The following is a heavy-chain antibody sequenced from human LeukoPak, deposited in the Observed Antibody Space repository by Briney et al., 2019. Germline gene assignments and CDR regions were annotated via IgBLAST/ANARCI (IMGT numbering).Heavy chain of an antibody. D-gene: IGHD4-23*01. V-gene: IGHV1-46*01. CDR2: INPSGGST. Sequence: ASVKVSCKASGYSFTSYYMHWVRQAPGQGLEWMGIINPSGGSTNYAQKFQGRLTLTRDTSTSTVYMELSSLTSEDTAVYYCVRKNYDGGSDHHYEYYFDYWGQGTLVTVSS. CDR1: GYSFTSYY. CDR3: VRKNYDGGSDHHYEYYFDY. J-gene: IGHJ4*02.